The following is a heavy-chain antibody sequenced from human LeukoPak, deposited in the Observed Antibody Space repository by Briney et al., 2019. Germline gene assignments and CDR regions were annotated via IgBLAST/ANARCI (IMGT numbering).Heavy chain of an antibody. CDR2: ISYDGSNK. V-gene: IGHV3-30*18. J-gene: IGHJ5*02. D-gene: IGHD1-26*01. CDR3: AKDASDLGDWFDP. Sequence: PGGSLRLSCAASGFTFSSYGMHWVRQAPGKGLEWVAVISYDGSNKYYADSVKGRFTISRDNSKNTLYLQMNSLRAEDTAVYYCAKDASDLGDWFDPWGQGTLVTVSS. CDR1: GFTFSSYG.